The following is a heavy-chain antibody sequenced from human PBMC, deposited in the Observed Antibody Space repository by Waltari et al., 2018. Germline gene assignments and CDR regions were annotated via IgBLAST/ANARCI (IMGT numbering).Heavy chain of an antibody. J-gene: IGHJ4*02. D-gene: IGHD3-16*01. V-gene: IGHV3-23*04. CDR1: GCTFSSYA. Sequence: EVQLVESGGGLVQPGGSLRLYCAASGCTFSSYAMSWVRQAPGKGLEWVSAISGSGGSTYYADAVKGRFTISRDNSKNTLYLQMNSLRAEDTAVYYCAKDQLGRIINYYFDYWGQGTLVTVSS. CDR2: ISGSGGST. CDR3: AKDQLGRIINYYFDY.